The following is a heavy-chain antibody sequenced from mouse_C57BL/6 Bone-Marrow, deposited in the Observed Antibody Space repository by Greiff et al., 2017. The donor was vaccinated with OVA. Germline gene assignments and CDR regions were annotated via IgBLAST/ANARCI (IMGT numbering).Heavy chain of an antibody. D-gene: IGHD2-14*01. CDR3: ARGRRYDGRFDV. CDR2: ISDGGSYT. V-gene: IGHV5-4*03. Sequence: EVKLVESGGGLVKPGGSLKLSCAASGFTFSSYAMSWVRQTPEKRLEWVATISDGGSYTYYPDNVKGRFTISRDNAKNNLYLQMSHLKSEDTAMDYGARGRRYDGRFDVWGTGTTVTVSS. J-gene: IGHJ1*03. CDR1: GFTFSSYA.